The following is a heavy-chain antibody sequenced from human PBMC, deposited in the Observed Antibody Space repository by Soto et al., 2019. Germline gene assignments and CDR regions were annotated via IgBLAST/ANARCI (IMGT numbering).Heavy chain of an antibody. D-gene: IGHD3-3*01. CDR1: GFTFSSYA. J-gene: IGHJ4*02. CDR2: ITGSGDST. V-gene: IGHV3-23*01. CDR3: AKVFVFTIREGFDY. Sequence: EVQLLESGGGLVQPGGSLRLSCAASGFTFSSYAMSWVRQAPGKGLEWVSAITGSGDSTYYADSVKGRFTVSRDNSENTLYLQRNSLRAEDTSVYYCAKVFVFTIREGFDYWGLGTLVTVSS.